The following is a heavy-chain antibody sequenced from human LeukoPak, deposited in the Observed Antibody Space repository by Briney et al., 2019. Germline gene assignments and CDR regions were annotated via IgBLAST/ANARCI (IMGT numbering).Heavy chain of an antibody. J-gene: IGHJ4*02. D-gene: IGHD3-10*01. CDR3: AKSSGSYYNVDFDY. CDR1: GGSINNCY. Sequence: SETLSLTCTVSGGSINNCYWSWIRQPPGKGLEWIGYIYYSGSTNYNPSLKSRVTISIDTSKDQFSLKLSSVTAADTAVYYCAKSSGSYYNVDFDYWGQGTLVTVSS. V-gene: IGHV4-59*01. CDR2: IYYSGST.